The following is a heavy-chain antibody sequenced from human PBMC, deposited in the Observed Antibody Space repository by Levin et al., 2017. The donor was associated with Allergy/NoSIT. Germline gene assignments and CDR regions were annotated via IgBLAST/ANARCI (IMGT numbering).Heavy chain of an antibody. CDR1: GGSFSGYY. CDR2: INHSGST. CDR3: ARGPERKRAAAGIGFDY. J-gene: IGHJ4*02. D-gene: IGHD6-13*01. V-gene: IGHV4-34*01. Sequence: PSQTLSLTCGVYGGSFSGYYWSWIRQPPGKGLEWIAEINHSGSTNYNPSLKSRVTISVDTSKNQLSLKLTSVTAADTAVYYCARGPERKRAAAGIGFDYWGQGTLVTVSS.